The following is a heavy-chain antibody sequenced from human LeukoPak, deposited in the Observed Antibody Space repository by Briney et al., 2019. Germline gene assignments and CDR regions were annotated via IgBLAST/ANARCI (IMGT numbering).Heavy chain of an antibody. Sequence: SETLSLTCTVSGGSISSSSYYWGWIRQPPGKGREWIGSIYYSGSSYYNPSLKSRVTISVDTSKNQFSLKLSSVTAADTAVYYCARHRSSWSHYYYYMDVWGKGTTVTVSS. CDR1: GGSISSSSYY. CDR3: ARHRSSWSHYYYYMDV. J-gene: IGHJ6*03. CDR2: IYYSGSS. D-gene: IGHD6-13*01. V-gene: IGHV4-39*01.